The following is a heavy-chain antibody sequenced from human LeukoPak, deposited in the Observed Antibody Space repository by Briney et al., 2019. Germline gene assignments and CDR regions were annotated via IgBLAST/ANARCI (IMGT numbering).Heavy chain of an antibody. CDR2: INPNSGGT. Sequence: ASVKVSCKASGYTFTGYYMHWVRQAPGQGLEWMGWINPNSGGTNYAQKIQGRVTMTRDTSISTAYMELSRLRSDDTAVYYCARDHDSSGYFKAFDIWGQGTMVTVSS. V-gene: IGHV1-2*02. CDR1: GYTFTGYY. D-gene: IGHD3-22*01. CDR3: ARDHDSSGYFKAFDI. J-gene: IGHJ3*02.